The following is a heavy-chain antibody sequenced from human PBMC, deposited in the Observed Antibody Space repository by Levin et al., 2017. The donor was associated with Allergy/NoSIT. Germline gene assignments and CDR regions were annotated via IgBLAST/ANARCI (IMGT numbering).Heavy chain of an antibody. CDR1: GFTFSDYY. Sequence: GESLKISCAASGFTFSDYYMSWIRQAPGKGLEWVSYISSSGSTIYYADSVKGRFTISRDNAKDSLYLQMSSLRAEDTAVYYCARHREYSGYDSSCFDYWGQGTLVTVSS. J-gene: IGHJ4*02. V-gene: IGHV3-11*01. D-gene: IGHD5-12*01. CDR2: ISSSGSTI. CDR3: ARHREYSGYDSSCFDY.